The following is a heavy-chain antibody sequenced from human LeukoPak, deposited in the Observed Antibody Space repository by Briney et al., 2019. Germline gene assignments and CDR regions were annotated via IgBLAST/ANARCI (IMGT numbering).Heavy chain of an antibody. D-gene: IGHD6-6*01. J-gene: IGHJ6*03. Sequence: GGSLRLSCAPSVFTFSDYYMSWIRQAPGKGLEWVSYISSSGSTIYYADSVKGRFTISRGNAKNSLYLQMNSLRAEDTAVYYCARVIAARPHYYYYMDVWGKGTTVTVSS. V-gene: IGHV3-11*04. CDR1: VFTFSDYY. CDR3: ARVIAARPHYYYYMDV. CDR2: ISSSGSTI.